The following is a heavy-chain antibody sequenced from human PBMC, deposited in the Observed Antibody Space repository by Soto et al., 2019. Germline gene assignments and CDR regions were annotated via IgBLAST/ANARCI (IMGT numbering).Heavy chain of an antibody. CDR1: GFTFSSYA. J-gene: IGHJ4*02. CDR3: AKGSNVVVVAATLRCDY. CDR2: ISGSGGST. Sequence: EVQLLESGGGLVQPGGSLRLSCAASGFTFSSYAMSWVRQAPGKGLEWVSAISGSGGSTYYADSVKGRFTISRDNSKNTLDLQMNSLRAEDTAVYYCAKGSNVVVVAATLRCDYWGQGTLVTVSS. D-gene: IGHD2-15*01. V-gene: IGHV3-23*01.